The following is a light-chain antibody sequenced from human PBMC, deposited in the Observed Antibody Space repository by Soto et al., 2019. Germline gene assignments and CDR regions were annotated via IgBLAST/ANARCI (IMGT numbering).Light chain of an antibody. CDR3: QQSYSTPLT. CDR2: AAS. Sequence: DIQMTQSPSSLSASVGDRVTITCRASQSIITYLNWFQQKPGKAPRLLICAASSLQSGVPSRFSGSGSGTDFTLTISSLQPEDFATFYCQQSYSTPLTFGGGTKVDIK. J-gene: IGKJ4*01. CDR1: QSIITY. V-gene: IGKV1-39*01.